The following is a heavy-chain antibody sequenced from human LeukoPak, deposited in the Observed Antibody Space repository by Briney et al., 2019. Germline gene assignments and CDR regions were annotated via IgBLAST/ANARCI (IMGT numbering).Heavy chain of an antibody. CDR3: AGLGSYHAF. Sequence: SETLSLTCTVSGGSISNYYWSWIRQPPEKGLEWMEDIHPSGSTNYYPSLKSRVTLSIDTSKNQLSLKLPSVTAADTAVYFCAGLGSYHAFWGQGALVTVSS. D-gene: IGHD1-26*01. J-gene: IGHJ4*02. V-gene: IGHV4-4*09. CDR2: IHPSGST. CDR1: GGSISNYY.